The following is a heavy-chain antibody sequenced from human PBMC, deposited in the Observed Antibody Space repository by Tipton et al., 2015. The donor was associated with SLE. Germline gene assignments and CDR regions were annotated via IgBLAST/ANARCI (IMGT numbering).Heavy chain of an antibody. D-gene: IGHD1-26*01. CDR1: GGSISSSSYY. V-gene: IGHV4-39*02. CDR2: INRDGAT. CDR3: AMSSGRYWGAFDY. J-gene: IGHJ4*02. Sequence: TLSLTCTVSGGSISSSSYYWGWIRQFPGKGLEWIGEINRDGATKYNPSLKSRVTISLDMSRNHFSLKLTSVTAADTAVYYCAMSSGRYWGAFDYWGQGTLVTVSS.